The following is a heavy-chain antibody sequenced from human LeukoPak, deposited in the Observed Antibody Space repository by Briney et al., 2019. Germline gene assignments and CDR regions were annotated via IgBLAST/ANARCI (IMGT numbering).Heavy chain of an antibody. CDR2: INWNGGST. D-gene: IGHD7-27*01. CDR1: GFTFDDYG. CDR3: GRDPAWGAIDY. J-gene: IGHJ4*02. Sequence: GGSLRLSCAASGFTFDDYGMSWVRQAPGKGLEWVSGINWNGGSTGYADSVKGRFTISRDNAKNSLYLQMNSLRAEDTAVYYCGRDPAWGAIDYWGQGTLVTVSS. V-gene: IGHV3-20*04.